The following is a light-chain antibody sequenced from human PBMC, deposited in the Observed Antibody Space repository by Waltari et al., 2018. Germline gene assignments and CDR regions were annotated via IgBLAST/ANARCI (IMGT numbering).Light chain of an antibody. CDR1: SGSLSPTSY. V-gene: IGLV8-61*01. J-gene: IGLJ3*02. Sequence: QTVVTQEPSLSVSPGGTVKLTCDLSSGSLSPTSYLSRYQQTPGQPPRTRMYKANIRSSGVPDRFSASSLGNKAALTITGAQADDESDYYCLVYMGSGIWVFGGGTKLTVL. CDR2: KAN. CDR3: LVYMGSGIWV.